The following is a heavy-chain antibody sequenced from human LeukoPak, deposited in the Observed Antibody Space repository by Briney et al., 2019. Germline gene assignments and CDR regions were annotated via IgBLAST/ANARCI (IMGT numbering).Heavy chain of an antibody. Sequence: SETLSLTCTVSGGSISSYYWSWIRQPPGKGPEWIGYIYYSGRTNYNPSLNSRVTISVDTSKNQFSLKLSSVTAADTAVYYCARAYRHCSGGSCYFPLCDYWGQGTLVTVSS. CDR2: IYYSGRT. J-gene: IGHJ4*02. CDR1: GGSISSYY. V-gene: IGHV4-59*01. CDR3: ARAYRHCSGGSCYFPLCDY. D-gene: IGHD2-15*01.